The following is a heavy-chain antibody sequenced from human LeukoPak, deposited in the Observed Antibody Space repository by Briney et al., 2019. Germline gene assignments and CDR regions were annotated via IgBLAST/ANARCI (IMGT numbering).Heavy chain of an antibody. J-gene: IGHJ4*02. CDR3: ARRETAAGDYIDY. D-gene: IGHD6-13*01. V-gene: IGHV5-51*01. Sequence: GESLKISCKGSGYSFTSYWIGWVRRMPGKGLEWIGIIYPGDSDTRYSPSFQGQVTISADKSISTAYLQWGSLKASDTAMYYCARRETAAGDYIDYWGQGTLVTVSS. CDR2: IYPGDSDT. CDR1: GYSFTSYW.